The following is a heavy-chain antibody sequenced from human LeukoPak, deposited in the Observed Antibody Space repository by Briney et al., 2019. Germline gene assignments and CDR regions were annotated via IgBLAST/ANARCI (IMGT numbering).Heavy chain of an antibody. CDR1: GFTFSSYE. V-gene: IGHV3-48*03. J-gene: IGHJ5*02. Sequence: GGSLRLSCAASGFTFSSYEMNWVRQAPGKGLEWVSYISSSGSTIYYADSVKGRFTISRDNSKNTLYLQMNSLRAEDTAVYYCAKDSRGATGSDPWGQGTLVTVSS. CDR2: ISSSGSTI. D-gene: IGHD1-26*01. CDR3: AKDSRGATGSDP.